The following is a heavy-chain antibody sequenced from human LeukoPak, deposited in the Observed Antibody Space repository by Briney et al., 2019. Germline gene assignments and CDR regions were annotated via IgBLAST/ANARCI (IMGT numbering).Heavy chain of an antibody. CDR2: IYASGST. J-gene: IGHJ4*02. CDR3: ARGAAETATYYLEF. Sequence: PSETLFDTGTVSGGSISSDYWSWIRQPAGKGLEWIGRIYASGSTNYNPSLKSRVTVSVDTSKNQFSLKLSSVTAADTAVYYCARGAAETATYYLEFSGQGWLVTVSS. CDR1: GGSISSDY. V-gene: IGHV4-4*07. D-gene: IGHD2-15*01.